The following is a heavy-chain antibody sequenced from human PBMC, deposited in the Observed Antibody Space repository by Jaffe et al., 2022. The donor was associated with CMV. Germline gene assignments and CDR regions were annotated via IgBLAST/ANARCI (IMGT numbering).Heavy chain of an antibody. J-gene: IGHJ3*02. Sequence: EVQLVESGGGLVKPGGSLRLSCAASGFTFSNAWMSWVRQAPGKGLEWVGRIKSKTDGGTTDYAAPVKGRFTISRDDSKNTLYLQMNSLKTEDTAVYYCTTADVGADSNLYPGDAFDIWGQGTMVTVSS. CDR2: IKSKTDGGTT. V-gene: IGHV3-15*01. D-gene: IGHD4-4*01. CDR3: TTADVGADSNLYPGDAFDI. CDR1: GFTFSNAW.